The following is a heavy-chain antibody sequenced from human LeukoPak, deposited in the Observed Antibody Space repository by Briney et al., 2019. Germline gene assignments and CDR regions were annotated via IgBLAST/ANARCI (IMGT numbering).Heavy chain of an antibody. CDR3: ARHDVSGSYDWFES. CDR1: GFSFTSYW. V-gene: IGHV5-10-1*01. CDR2: IDPTDSNT. Sequence: AGESLRISCQGSGFSFTSYWISWVRQMPGKGLEWMGRIDPTDSNTNYSPSFQGHVSFSADKSISTAYLQCGSLKASDTAIYYCARHDVSGSYDWFESWGQGTLVTVSS. J-gene: IGHJ5*01. D-gene: IGHD3-10*01.